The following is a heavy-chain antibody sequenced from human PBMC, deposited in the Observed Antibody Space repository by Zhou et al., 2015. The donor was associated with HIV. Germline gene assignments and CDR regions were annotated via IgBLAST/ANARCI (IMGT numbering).Heavy chain of an antibody. Sequence: QVQLVQSGAEVKKPGSSVKVSCKASGGTFSSYAISWVRQAPGQGLEWMGGIIPIFGTANYAQKFQGRVTITADESTSTAYMELSSLRSEDTAVYYCARGGITMVRGVTPSNWFDPWGQGTLVTVSS. CDR2: IIPIFGTA. J-gene: IGHJ5*02. V-gene: IGHV1-69*01. CDR3: ARGGITMVRGVTPSNWFDP. D-gene: IGHD3-10*01. CDR1: GGTFSSYA.